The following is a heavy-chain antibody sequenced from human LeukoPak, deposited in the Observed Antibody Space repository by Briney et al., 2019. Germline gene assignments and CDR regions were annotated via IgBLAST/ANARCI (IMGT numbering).Heavy chain of an antibody. Sequence: GGSLRLSCEISGFNFSHYSMHWVRQAPGKGLEWVADISHDASNIYYADSVKGRFTISRDNAKNTLFLQLNSLRGDDTAVYYCAKDLNSFIVVVTIYGMDVWGQGTTVIVSS. V-gene: IGHV3-30*18. J-gene: IGHJ6*02. CDR1: GFNFSHYS. CDR2: ISHDASNI. D-gene: IGHD2-15*01. CDR3: AKDLNSFIVVVTIYGMDV.